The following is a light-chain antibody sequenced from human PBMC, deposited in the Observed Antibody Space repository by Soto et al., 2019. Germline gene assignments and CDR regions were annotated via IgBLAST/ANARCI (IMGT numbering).Light chain of an antibody. J-gene: IGLJ1*01. CDR3: CSYTTSSTLA. CDR1: SSDVGNYNY. Sequence: QSALTQPASVSGSPGQSITISCIGTSSDVGNYNYVSWYQQHPGKAPKLMIYDVNYRPSGVSNRFSGSKSGNTASLTISGLQAEDEADYYCCSYTTSSTLAFGTGTKVTVL. CDR2: DVN. V-gene: IGLV2-14*01.